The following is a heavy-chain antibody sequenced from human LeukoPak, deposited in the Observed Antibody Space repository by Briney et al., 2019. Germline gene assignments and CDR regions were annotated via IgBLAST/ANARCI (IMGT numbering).Heavy chain of an antibody. Sequence: GGSLRLSCAASGFTFSSYWMHWVRQAPGKGLVWVSRINSDGSSTSYADSVKGRFTISRDNAKNSLYLQMNSLRAEDTAVYYCARDSITMVRGAPDIWGQGTMVTVSS. V-gene: IGHV3-74*01. CDR2: INSDGSST. J-gene: IGHJ3*02. CDR3: ARDSITMVRGAPDI. CDR1: GFTFSSYW. D-gene: IGHD3-10*01.